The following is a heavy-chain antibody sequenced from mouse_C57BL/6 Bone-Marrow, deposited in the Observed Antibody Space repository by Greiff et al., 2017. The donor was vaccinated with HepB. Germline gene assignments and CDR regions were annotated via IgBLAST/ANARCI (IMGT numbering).Heavy chain of an antibody. CDR1: GISITTGNYR. D-gene: IGHD1-2*01. CDR2: IYYSGTI. Sequence: EVKLQQSGPGLVKPSQTVFLTCTVTGISITTGNYRWSWIRQFPGNKLEWIGYIYYSGTITYNPSLTSRTTITRDTPKNQFFLEMNSLTAEDTATYYCARERLRHWYFDVWGTGTTVTVSS. CDR3: ARERLRHWYFDV. V-gene: IGHV3-5*01. J-gene: IGHJ1*03.